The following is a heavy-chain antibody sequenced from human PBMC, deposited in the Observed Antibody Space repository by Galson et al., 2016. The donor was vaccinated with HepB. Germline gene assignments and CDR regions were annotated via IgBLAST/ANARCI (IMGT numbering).Heavy chain of an antibody. CDR2: ISGSGGST. D-gene: IGHD3-9*01. CDR3: ARYYDILTGYSNYGMDV. V-gene: IGHV3-23*01. CDR1: GFTFSSYA. J-gene: IGHJ6*02. Sequence: SLRLSCAASGFTFSSYAMSWVRQAPGKGLEWVSAISGSGGSTYYADSVKGRFTISRDNSKNTLCLQMNSLRAEDTAVYYCARYYDILTGYSNYGMDVWGQGTTVTVSS.